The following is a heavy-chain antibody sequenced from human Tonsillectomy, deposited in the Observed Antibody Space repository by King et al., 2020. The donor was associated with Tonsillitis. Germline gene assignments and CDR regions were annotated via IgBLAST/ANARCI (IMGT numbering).Heavy chain of an antibody. CDR2: IGTAGDT. V-gene: IGHV3-13*04. CDR1: GFTFSSYD. CDR3: ARGGVITTDDAFDI. Sequence: QLVQSGGGLVQPGGSLRLSCAASGFTFSSYDMHWVRQATGKGLEWVSAIGTAGDTYYPGSVKGRFTISRENAKNSLYLQMNSLRAGDTAVYYCARGGVITTDDAFDIWGQGTMVTVSS. D-gene: IGHD3-22*01. J-gene: IGHJ3*02.